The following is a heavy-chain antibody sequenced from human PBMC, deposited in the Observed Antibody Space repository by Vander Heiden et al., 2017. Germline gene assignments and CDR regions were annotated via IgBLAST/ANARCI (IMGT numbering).Heavy chain of an antibody. CDR3: ARWDGSSSSWYGEGDAFDI. CDR2: ISSSGSTI. D-gene: IGHD6-13*01. V-gene: IGHV3-11*01. Sequence: QVQLVESGGGLVKPGGSLRLSCEASGFTFSDYSIGWIRQAPGKGLEWVSYISSSGSTIYYADSVKGRFTISRDNAKNSLYLQMNSLRAEDTAVYYCARWDGSSSSWYGEGDAFDIWGQGTMVTVSS. CDR1: GFTFSDYS. J-gene: IGHJ3*02.